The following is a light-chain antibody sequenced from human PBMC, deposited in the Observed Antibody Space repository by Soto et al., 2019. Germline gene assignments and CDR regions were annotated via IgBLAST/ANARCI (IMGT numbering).Light chain of an antibody. J-gene: IGLJ2*01. V-gene: IGLV2-8*01. Sequence: QSALTQPPSASGSPGQSVTISCTGTSSDVGGYNYVSWYQQHPGKAPKLMIYEVSKRPSGVPDRFSGSKSGNTPSLTVSGLQAEDEGDYYCSSYAGSNNFGVFGGGTKLTVL. CDR1: SSDVGGYNY. CDR2: EVS. CDR3: SSYAGSNNFGV.